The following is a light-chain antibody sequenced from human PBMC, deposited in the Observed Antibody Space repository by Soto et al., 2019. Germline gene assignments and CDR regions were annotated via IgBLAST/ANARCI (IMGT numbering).Light chain of an antibody. CDR1: ESVSST. CDR2: GAS. J-gene: IGKJ2*01. V-gene: IGKV3-15*01. CDR3: QQYNNWPYT. Sequence: EIVMTQSPATLSVSPGERATLSCRASESVSSTLAWYQQKAGQAPRLLIYGASTRATGIPARFSGSGSGTEFTLTIRSLQSEDFAVYYCQQYNNWPYTFGQGTKVDIK.